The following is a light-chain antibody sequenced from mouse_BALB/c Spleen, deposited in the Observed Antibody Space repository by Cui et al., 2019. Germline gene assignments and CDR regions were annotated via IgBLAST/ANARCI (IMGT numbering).Light chain of an antibody. Sequence: QIVLTQSPAIISASLGEEITLTCSASSSVSYMHWYQQKSGTSPKLLIYSTSNLASGVPSRFRGSGSGTCYSLTISSVEAEDAADYYCHQWSSYPWTFGGGTKLEIK. J-gene: IGKJ1*01. CDR1: SSVSY. CDR3: HQWSSYPWT. CDR2: STS. V-gene: IGKV4-80*01.